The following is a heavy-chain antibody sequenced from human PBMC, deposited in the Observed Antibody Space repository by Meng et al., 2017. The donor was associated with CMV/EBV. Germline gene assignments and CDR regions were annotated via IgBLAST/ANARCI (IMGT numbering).Heavy chain of an antibody. Sequence: GGSLRLSCAASRFTFSNYAMHWVRQAPGKGLEWVAVISYDGSNKYYADSVKGRFTISRDNYKNTLYLQMNSLRAEDTAVYYCAKDRCSSTSCYTDLPYWGQGTLVTVSS. CDR3: AKDRCSSTSCYTDLPY. V-gene: IGHV3-30-3*01. J-gene: IGHJ4*02. CDR1: RFTFSNYA. D-gene: IGHD2-2*02. CDR2: ISYDGSNK.